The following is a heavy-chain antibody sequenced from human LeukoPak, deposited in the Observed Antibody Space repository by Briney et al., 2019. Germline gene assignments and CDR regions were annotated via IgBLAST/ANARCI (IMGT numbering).Heavy chain of an antibody. J-gene: IGHJ4*02. Sequence: PWASVKVSCKASGGTFSSYAISWVRQAPGQGLEWMGGIIPIFDTANYAQKFQGRVTITADKSTSTAYMELSSLRSEDTAVYYCAGQHFGESAFDYWGQGTLVTVSS. CDR1: GGTFSSYA. CDR3: AGQHFGESAFDY. V-gene: IGHV1-69*06. CDR2: IIPIFDTA. D-gene: IGHD3-10*01.